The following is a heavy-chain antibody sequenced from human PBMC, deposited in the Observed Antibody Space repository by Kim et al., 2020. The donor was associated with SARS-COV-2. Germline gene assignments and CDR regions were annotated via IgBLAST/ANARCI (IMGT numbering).Heavy chain of an antibody. J-gene: IGHJ4*02. CDR3: ARGAYFDWLFKAHYFDY. CDR2: IYYSGST. Sequence: SETLSLTCTVSGGSISSSSYYWGWIRQPPGKGLEWIGSIYYSGSTYYNPSLKSRVTISVDTSKNQFSLKLSSVTAADTAVYYCARGAYFDWLFKAHYFDYWGQGTLVTVSS. D-gene: IGHD3-9*01. V-gene: IGHV4-39*07. CDR1: GGSISSSSYY.